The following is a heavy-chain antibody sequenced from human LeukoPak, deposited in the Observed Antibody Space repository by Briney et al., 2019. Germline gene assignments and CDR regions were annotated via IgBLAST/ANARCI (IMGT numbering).Heavy chain of an antibody. V-gene: IGHV4-38-2*02. Sequence: SETLSLTCTVSGYSISSGYYWGWIRQPPGKGLEWIGSIYHSGSTYYNPSLKSRVTISVDTSKNQFSLKLSSVTAADTAVYYCARDFSGRYEFDYWGQGTLVTVSS. CDR1: GYSISSGYY. D-gene: IGHD6-19*01. CDR2: IYHSGST. J-gene: IGHJ4*02. CDR3: ARDFSGRYEFDY.